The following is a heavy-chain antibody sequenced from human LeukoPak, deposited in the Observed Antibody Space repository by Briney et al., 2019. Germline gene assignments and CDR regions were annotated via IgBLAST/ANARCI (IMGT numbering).Heavy chain of an antibody. CDR2: ISGSGGST. V-gene: IGHV3-23*01. CDR3: AKSCSSTSCYHNY. Sequence: PGGSLRLSCAASGFTFSSYAMSRVRQAPGKGLEWVSAISGSGGSTYYADSVKGRFTISRDNSKNTLYLQMNSLRAEDTAVYYCAKSCSSTSCYHNYWGQGTLVTVSS. D-gene: IGHD2-2*01. J-gene: IGHJ4*02. CDR1: GFTFSSYA.